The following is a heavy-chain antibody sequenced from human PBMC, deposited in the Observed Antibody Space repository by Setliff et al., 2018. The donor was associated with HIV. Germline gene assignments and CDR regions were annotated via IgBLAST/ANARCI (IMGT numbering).Heavy chain of an antibody. CDR1: GGSISTSRYY. Sequence: PSETLSLTCTVSGGSISTSRYYWGWIRQPPGKGLEWIGSINYRGNTYYNPSLKSRAAISVDTSKNQISLKLSSVTAADTAVYYCASLDGSESPYIYYYYIDVWGKGTAGTVS. V-gene: IGHV4-39*01. J-gene: IGHJ6*03. CDR3: ASLDGSESPYIYYYYIDV. CDR2: INYRGNT. D-gene: IGHD3-10*01.